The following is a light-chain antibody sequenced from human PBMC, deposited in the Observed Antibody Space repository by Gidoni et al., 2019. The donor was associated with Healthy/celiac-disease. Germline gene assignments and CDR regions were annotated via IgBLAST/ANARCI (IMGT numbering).Light chain of an antibody. V-gene: IGLV2-23*02. CDR2: EVS. CDR1: SSAVGSYNL. Sequence: QSALTQPASVSGSTGQSITISCTGTSSAVGSYNLVSWYQQHPGKAPKLMIYEVSKRPSGVSNRFSGSKSGNTASLTISGLQAEDEADYYCCSYAGSSTVVFGGGTKLTVL. J-gene: IGLJ2*01. CDR3: CSYAGSSTVV.